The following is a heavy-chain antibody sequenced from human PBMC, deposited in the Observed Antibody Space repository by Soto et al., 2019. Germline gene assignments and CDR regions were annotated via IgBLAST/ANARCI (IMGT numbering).Heavy chain of an antibody. CDR3: ARDNGGYDYYFDY. CDR1: GGSISSYY. D-gene: IGHD5-12*01. Sequence: SETLSLTCTVSGGSISSYYWSWIRQPPGKGLEWTGYIYYSGSTNYNPSLKSRVTISVDTSKNQFSLKLSSVTAADTAVYYCARDNGGYDYYFDYWGQGTLVTVSS. J-gene: IGHJ4*02. V-gene: IGHV4-59*01. CDR2: IYYSGST.